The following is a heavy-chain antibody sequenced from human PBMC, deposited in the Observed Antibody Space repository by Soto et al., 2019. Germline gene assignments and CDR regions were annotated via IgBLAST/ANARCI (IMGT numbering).Heavy chain of an antibody. V-gene: IGHV4-59*08. CDR1: GGSISSYY. CDR2: IYYSGST. D-gene: IGHD4-17*01. Sequence: SETLSLTCTVSGGSISSYYWSWTRQPPGKGLVWIGYIYYSGSTNYTPSLKSRVTISVDTSKYQFSLKLSSVTAADTAVYYCARTTVTTDYYYYYMDVWGKGTTVTVSS. J-gene: IGHJ6*03. CDR3: ARTTVTTDYYYYYMDV.